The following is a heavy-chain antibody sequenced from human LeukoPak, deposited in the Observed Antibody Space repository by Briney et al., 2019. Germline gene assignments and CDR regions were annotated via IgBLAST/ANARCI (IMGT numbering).Heavy chain of an antibody. D-gene: IGHD6-19*01. CDR1: GFTFSSYG. V-gene: IGHV3-30*02. CDR2: IRYDGSNK. J-gene: IGHJ6*03. CDR3: AKGGVAVAGTPYYYYYMDV. Sequence: PGGSLRLSCAASGFTFSSYGMHSVRQTPGKGLEWVAFIRYDGSNKYYADSVKGRFTISRDNSKNTLYLQMNSLRAEDTAVYYCAKGGVAVAGTPYYYYYMDVWGKGTTVTVSS.